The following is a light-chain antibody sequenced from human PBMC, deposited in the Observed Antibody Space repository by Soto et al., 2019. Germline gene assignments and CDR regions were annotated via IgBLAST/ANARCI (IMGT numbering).Light chain of an antibody. V-gene: IGLV1-47*01. CDR2: RND. Sequence: QSVLTQPPSASGTPGQRVTISCSGSSSNIESNYVYWYQQLPGSAPTLLIYRNDQRPSGVPDRFSGSKSGTSASLAISGRRSEDEADYYCAAWDDSLSALVFGGGTKLTVL. CDR3: AAWDDSLSALV. J-gene: IGLJ3*02. CDR1: SSNIESNY.